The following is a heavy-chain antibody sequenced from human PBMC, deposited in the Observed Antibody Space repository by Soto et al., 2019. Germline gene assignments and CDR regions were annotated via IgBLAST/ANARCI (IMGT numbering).Heavy chain of an antibody. J-gene: IGHJ4*02. CDR1: GFTFSSYA. CDR3: ARDIVVAGFDY. Sequence: AGGSLRLSCAASGFTFSSYAMHWVRQAPGKGLEWVAVISYDGSNKYYADSVKGRFTISRDNSKNTLYLQMNSLRAEDTAVYYCARDIVVAGFDYWGQGTLVTVS. CDR2: ISYDGSNK. D-gene: IGHD2-15*01. V-gene: IGHV3-30-3*01.